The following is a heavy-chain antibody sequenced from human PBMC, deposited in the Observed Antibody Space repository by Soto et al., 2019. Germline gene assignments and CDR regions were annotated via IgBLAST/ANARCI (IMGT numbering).Heavy chain of an antibody. CDR1: GGTFSSYA. CDR2: IIPIFGTA. J-gene: IGHJ5*02. CDR3: AREGDIVLVRAAPNWFDP. D-gene: IGHD2-2*01. Sequence: QVQLVQSGAEVKKPGSSVKVSCKASGGTFSSYAISWVRQAPGQGLEWMGGIIPIFGTANYAQKFQGRVTITADESTSTAYMELSSLRSEDTAVYYCAREGDIVLVRAAPNWFDPWGQGTLVTVSS. V-gene: IGHV1-69*12.